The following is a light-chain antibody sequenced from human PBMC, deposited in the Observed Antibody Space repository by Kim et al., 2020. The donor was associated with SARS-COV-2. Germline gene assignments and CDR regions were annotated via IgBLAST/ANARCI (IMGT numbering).Light chain of an antibody. J-gene: IGKJ2*01. CDR2: AAS. V-gene: IGKV1-8*01. Sequence: SAATGDRVTITCRASQGISSYLAWYQQKPGKAPKLLIYAASTLQSGVPSRFSGSGSGTDFTLTISCLQSEDFVTYYCQQYYSYPRIFGQGTKLEI. CDR1: QGISSY. CDR3: QQYYSYPRI.